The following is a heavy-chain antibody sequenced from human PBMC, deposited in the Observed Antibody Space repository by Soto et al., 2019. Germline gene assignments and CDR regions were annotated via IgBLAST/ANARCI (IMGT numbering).Heavy chain of an antibody. CDR3: ARGSYCSGGSCYTIDY. D-gene: IGHD2-15*01. V-gene: IGHV1-69*13. Sequence: ASVKVSCKASGGTFSSYAISWVRQAPGQGLEWMGGIIPIFGTANYAQKFQGRVTITADESTSTAYMELSSLRSEDTAVYYCARGSYCSGGSCYTIDYWGQGTLVTSPQ. CDR2: IIPIFGTA. CDR1: GGTFSSYA. J-gene: IGHJ4*02.